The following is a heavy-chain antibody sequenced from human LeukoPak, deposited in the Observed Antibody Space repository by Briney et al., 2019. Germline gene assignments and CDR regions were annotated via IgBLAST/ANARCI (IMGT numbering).Heavy chain of an antibody. D-gene: IGHD1-14*01. CDR2: VGIAGDT. J-gene: IGHJ3*01. Sequence: GGSLRLSCAASGFTFNNYEMHWVRQTAGKGLEWVSAVGIAGDTFYSGSVKGRFSISRDNAESSLFLQMNSLRAGDTAVYYCAREGRMGTADAFDVWGQGTMVTVSS. CDR1: GFTFNNYE. CDR3: AREGRMGTADAFDV. V-gene: IGHV3-13*01.